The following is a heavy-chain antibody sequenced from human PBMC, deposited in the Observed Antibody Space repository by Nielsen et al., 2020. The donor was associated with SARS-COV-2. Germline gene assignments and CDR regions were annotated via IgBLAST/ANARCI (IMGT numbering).Heavy chain of an antibody. D-gene: IGHD2-8*02. CDR2: IYYSGST. V-gene: IGHV4-59*08. Sequence: SETLSLTCTVSGGSISSYYWSWIRQPPGKGLEWIGYIYYSGSTNYNPSLKSRVTISVDTSKNQFSLKLRSVTAADTAVYYCARHVLARDWFDPWGQGILVTVSS. CDR3: ARHVLARDWFDP. CDR1: GGSISSYY. J-gene: IGHJ5*02.